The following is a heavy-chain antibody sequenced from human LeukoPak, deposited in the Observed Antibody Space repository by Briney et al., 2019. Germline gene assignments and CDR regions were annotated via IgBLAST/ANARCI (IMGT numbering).Heavy chain of an antibody. J-gene: IGHJ4*02. D-gene: IGHD3-10*01. CDR3: ARGSSGSYFPYYFDY. Sequence: SETLSLTCTVSGRSISSYYWSWIRQPPGKGLEWIGYIYYSGCTNYNPSLKSRVTISVDTSKNQFSLKLSSVTAADTAVYYCARGSSGSYFPYYFDYWGQGTLVTVSS. V-gene: IGHV4-59*01. CDR1: GRSISSYY. CDR2: IYYSGCT.